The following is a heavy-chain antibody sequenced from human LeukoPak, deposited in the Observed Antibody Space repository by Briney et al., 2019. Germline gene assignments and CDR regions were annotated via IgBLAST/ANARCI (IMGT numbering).Heavy chain of an antibody. CDR1: GGSFSGYY. D-gene: IGHD3-22*01. V-gene: IGHV4-34*01. CDR3: ARGLRYYYDSSGYERRNLPRYFDY. Sequence: PSETLSLTCAVYGGSFSGYYWSWIRQPPGKGPEWIGEINHSGSTNYNPSLKSRVTISVDTSKNQFSLKLSSVTAADTAVYYCARGLRYYYDSSGYERRNLPRYFDYWGQGTLVTVSS. CDR2: INHSGST. J-gene: IGHJ4*02.